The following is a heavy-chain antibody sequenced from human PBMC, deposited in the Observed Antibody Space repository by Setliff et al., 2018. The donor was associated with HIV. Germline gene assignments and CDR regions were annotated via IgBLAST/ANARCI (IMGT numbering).Heavy chain of an antibody. CDR1: GFSFSRYT. Sequence: GGSLRLSCVASGFSFSRYTMMWVRQAPGKGLEWVSRLNTDGSSIDYADSVKGRFTFSRDNAKNTLYLQMNGLRADDTAVYYCAMGGSNTWYSSWGQGALVTVSS. J-gene: IGHJ5*02. CDR3: AMGGSNTWYSS. CDR2: LNTDGSSI. V-gene: IGHV3-74*01. D-gene: IGHD6-13*01.